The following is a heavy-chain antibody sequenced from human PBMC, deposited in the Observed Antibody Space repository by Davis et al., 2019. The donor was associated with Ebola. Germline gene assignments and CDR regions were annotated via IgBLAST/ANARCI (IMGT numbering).Heavy chain of an antibody. CDR2: INPNSGDT. CDR3: ARAQFPTTSDH. V-gene: IGHV1-2*06. D-gene: IGHD1-1*01. Sequence: ASVKVSCKASGYTFSAYYIHWVRQAPGQRLEWMGRINPNSGDTNFVQKFQGRVTMTTDTSTSTAYMEVGSLRSDDTAVYYCARAQFPTTSDHWGQGTLVTVSS. CDR1: GYTFSAYY. J-gene: IGHJ4*02.